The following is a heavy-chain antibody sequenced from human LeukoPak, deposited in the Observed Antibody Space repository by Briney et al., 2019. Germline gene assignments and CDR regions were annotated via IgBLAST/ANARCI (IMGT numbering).Heavy chain of an antibody. CDR1: GYTFTSYD. CDR2: MNPNSGNT. Sequence: ASVKVSCKASGYTFTSYDINWVRQATGQGLEWMGWMNPNSGNTGYAQKFQGRVTMTRNTSISTAYMELSSLRSEDTAVYYCARAEKIYSSGGSCYLASYWFDPWGQGTLVTVSS. CDR3: ARAEKIYSSGGSCYLASYWFDP. D-gene: IGHD2-15*01. J-gene: IGHJ5*02. V-gene: IGHV1-8*01.